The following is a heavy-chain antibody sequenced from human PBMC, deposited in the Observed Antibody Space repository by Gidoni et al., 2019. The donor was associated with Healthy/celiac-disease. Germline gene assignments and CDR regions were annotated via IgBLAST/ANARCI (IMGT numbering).Heavy chain of an antibody. Sequence: QVQLVQSGAAVKKPGSPVKVSCKASGYTLTSYGISWLRQAPGQGRESMGWISAYNGNTNYAQKLQGRGTMTTDTSPSTAYMELRSLRSDDTAVYYCARDATHGYFDWFLDYYYGMDVWGQGTTVTVSS. CDR3: ARDATHGYFDWFLDYYYGMDV. J-gene: IGHJ6*02. CDR1: GYTLTSYG. D-gene: IGHD3-9*01. CDR2: ISAYNGNT. V-gene: IGHV1-18*01.